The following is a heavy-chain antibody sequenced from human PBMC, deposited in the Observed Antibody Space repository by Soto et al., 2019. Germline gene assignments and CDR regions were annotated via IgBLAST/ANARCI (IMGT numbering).Heavy chain of an antibody. CDR1: GYNFSKYW. D-gene: IGHD1-26*01. CDR3: ARPYSGSHYYFDY. Sequence: GESLKISCKGSGYNFSKYWIGWVRQMPGKGLEWMGIIWPGDSDTRYSPSFQGQVTISVDKSIRTAYLQWSSLKASDTAMYYCARPYSGSHYYFDYWGQGTLVTVFS. J-gene: IGHJ4*02. CDR2: IWPGDSDT. V-gene: IGHV5-51*01.